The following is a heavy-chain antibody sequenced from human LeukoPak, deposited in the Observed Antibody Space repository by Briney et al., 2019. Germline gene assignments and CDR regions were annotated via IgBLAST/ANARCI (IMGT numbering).Heavy chain of an antibody. Sequence: PGGSLRLSCAASGFTVSSNYMSWVRQAPGKGLEWVSVIYSGGSTYYADSVKGRFTISRDNAKNSLYLQMNSLRAEDTAVYYCATHVFVNIDAFDIWGQGTMVTVSS. V-gene: IGHV3-53*01. CDR3: ATHVFVNIDAFDI. D-gene: IGHD3-10*01. J-gene: IGHJ3*02. CDR1: GFTVSSNY. CDR2: IYSGGST.